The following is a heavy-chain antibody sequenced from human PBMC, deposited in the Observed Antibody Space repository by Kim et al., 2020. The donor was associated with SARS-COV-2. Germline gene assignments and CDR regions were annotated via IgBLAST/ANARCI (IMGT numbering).Heavy chain of an antibody. CDR1: GGSISSGGYS. CDR2: IYHSGST. CDR3: ARDGVGARGSFDY. V-gene: IGHV4-30-2*01. D-gene: IGHD1-26*01. J-gene: IGHJ4*02. Sequence: SETLSLTCAVSGGSISSGGYSWSWIRQPPGKGLEWIGYIYHSGSTYYNPSLKSRVTISVDRSKSQFSLRLSSVTAADTAVYYCARDGVGARGSFDYWGQGTLVTVSS.